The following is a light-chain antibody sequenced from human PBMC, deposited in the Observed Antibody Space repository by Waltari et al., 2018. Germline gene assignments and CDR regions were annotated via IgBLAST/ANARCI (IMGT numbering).Light chain of an antibody. CDR1: KLGDKY. Sequence: SYELTQPPSVSVSPGQTAIITCSGNKLGDKYACWYQQKPGQSPVLVIYEDKKRPSGFPGVFSGANSGNTATLTISETQAMDEADYYCQAWDSPTYVVFGGGTKLTVL. V-gene: IGLV3-1*01. J-gene: IGLJ2*01. CDR3: QAWDSPTYVV. CDR2: EDK.